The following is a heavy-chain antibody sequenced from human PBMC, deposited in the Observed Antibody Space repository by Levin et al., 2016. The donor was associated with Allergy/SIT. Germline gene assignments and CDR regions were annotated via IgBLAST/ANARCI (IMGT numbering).Heavy chain of an antibody. V-gene: IGHV3-21*01. D-gene: IGHD5-18*01. Sequence: GESLKISCEASGFTFGNYGMNWVRRIPGKGLEWVSHIGGDGRSLIYYAESVKGRFTISRDNAKNSLSLQMNSLRAEDMAVYYCARAVDTAMITHWGQGVLVTVSS. CDR1: GFTFGNYG. CDR2: IGGDGRSLI. CDR3: ARAVDTAMITH. J-gene: IGHJ4*02.